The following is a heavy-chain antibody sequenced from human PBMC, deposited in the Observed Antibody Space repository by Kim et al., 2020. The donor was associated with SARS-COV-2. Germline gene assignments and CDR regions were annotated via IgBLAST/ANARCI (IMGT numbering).Heavy chain of an antibody. CDR3: ASYPGAASY. CDR2: LGPSDGDT. D-gene: IGHD6-13*01. Sequence: GGSLRLSCAASGFTFSSYSMTWVRQAPGKGLEYISYLGPSDGDTIYADSVRGRFTISRDNSKNSLYLQMSSLRAEDTAVYYCASYPGAASYRGQLALVA. CDR1: GFTFSSYS. J-gene: IGHJ4*02. V-gene: IGHV3-11*03.